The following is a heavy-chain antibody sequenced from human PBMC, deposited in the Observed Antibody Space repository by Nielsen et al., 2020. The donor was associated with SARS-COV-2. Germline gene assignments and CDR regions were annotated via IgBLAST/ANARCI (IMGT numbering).Heavy chain of an antibody. CDR2: INPPDATT. V-gene: IGHV1-46*01. CDR3: ARGGPADYGDFGAGRGPDY. J-gene: IGHJ4*02. Sequence: WVRQAPGQGLEWMGIINPPDATTNYAQKFQGRVTVTRDTSTSTVYMEVTSLTSEDTVVYYCARGGPADYGDFGAGRGPDYWGQGTLVTVSS. D-gene: IGHD4-17*01.